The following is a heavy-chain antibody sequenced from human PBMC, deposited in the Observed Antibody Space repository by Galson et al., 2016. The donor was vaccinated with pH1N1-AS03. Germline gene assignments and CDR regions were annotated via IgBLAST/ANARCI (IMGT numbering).Heavy chain of an antibody. CDR2: ISWNSNKI. CDR1: GFRFDDYA. D-gene: IGHD3/OR15-3a*01. CDR3: IKGGAASADFFDI. J-gene: IGHJ3*02. V-gene: IGHV3-9*01. Sequence: SLRLSCEVSGFRFDDYAMHWVRQAPGKGLEWVSSISWNSNKIEYADSVKGRFTISRDSAKNSLNLQMNSLRAEDTALYYCIKGGAASADFFDIWGQGTMVTVSS.